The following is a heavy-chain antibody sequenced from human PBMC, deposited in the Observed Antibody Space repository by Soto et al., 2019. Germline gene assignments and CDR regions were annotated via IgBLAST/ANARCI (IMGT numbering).Heavy chain of an antibody. CDR2: IYWDDDK. V-gene: IGHV2-5*02. J-gene: IGHJ4*02. D-gene: IGHD3-9*01. CDR3: ARELGWLLSLYYFDY. Sequence: QITLKESGPTLVKPTQTLTLTCTFSGFSLSTGGVGVGWIRQPPGKALEWLALIYWDDDKRYSPSLKSRLTITKDTSKNQVVLTMTNMDPVDTATYFCARELGWLLSLYYFDYWGQGTLVTVSS. CDR1: GFSLSTGGVG.